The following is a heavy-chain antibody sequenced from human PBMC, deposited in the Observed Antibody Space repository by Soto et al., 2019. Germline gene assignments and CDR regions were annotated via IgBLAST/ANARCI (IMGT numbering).Heavy chain of an antibody. CDR2: INHDGSKT. Sequence: PGESLRLSCAASKFSFNNYWMHWVRQVPGKGPAWVSRINHDGSKTEYADSVKGRFTISRDNTNNTLYLQMDSLRVEDTAMYYCVREPWGFSGTWYDYWGQGTLVTVSS. D-gene: IGHD6-13*01. V-gene: IGHV3-74*01. J-gene: IGHJ4*02. CDR1: KFSFNNYW. CDR3: VREPWGFSGTWYDY.